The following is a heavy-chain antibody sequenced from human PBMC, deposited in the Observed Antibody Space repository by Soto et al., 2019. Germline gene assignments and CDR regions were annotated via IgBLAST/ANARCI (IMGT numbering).Heavy chain of an antibody. V-gene: IGHV1-3*01. D-gene: IGHD1-26*01. CDR3: ARHGRYEWELHWEIDY. J-gene: IGHJ4*02. CDR2: INAGNGNT. CDR1: GYTFTGYA. Sequence: ASVKVSCKASGYTFTGYAMHWVRQAPGQRFEWMGWINAGNGNTKYSQKFQGRVTITRDTSASTAYMELSSLRSEDTALFYCARHGRYEWELHWEIDYWGQGTLVTVSS.